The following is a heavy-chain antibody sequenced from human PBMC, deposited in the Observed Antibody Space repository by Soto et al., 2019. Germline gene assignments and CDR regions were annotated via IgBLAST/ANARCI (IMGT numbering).Heavy chain of an antibody. D-gene: IGHD1-26*01. CDR3: ARYRRSGSYVDP. CDR2: ISAYNGNA. V-gene: IGHV1-18*01. CDR1: GYTFTSYG. Sequence: ASVKVSCKASGYTFTSYGISWVRQAPGQGLEWMGWISAYNGNANYAQKLQGRVTMTTDTSTSTAYMELRSLRSDDTAVYYCARYRRSGSYVDPWGQGTLVTVSS. J-gene: IGHJ5*02.